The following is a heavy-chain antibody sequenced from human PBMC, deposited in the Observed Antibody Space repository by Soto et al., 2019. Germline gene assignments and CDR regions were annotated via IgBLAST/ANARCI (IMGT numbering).Heavy chain of an antibody. CDR1: GYTLNTYY. J-gene: IGHJ4*02. V-gene: IGHV1-46*02. D-gene: IGHD2-21*02. CDR2: IHPSGGGS. Sequence: QVQLVQSGAEVKKPGASVKVSCKPSGYTLNTYYLHWVRQAPGQGLEWMGIIHPSGGGSTYAQKFLCRVTMTRDTATSTVFMEVSSLRSADTAVYYCARGGHIAVVTDSFDYWGQGTLVTVSS. CDR3: ARGGHIAVVTDSFDY.